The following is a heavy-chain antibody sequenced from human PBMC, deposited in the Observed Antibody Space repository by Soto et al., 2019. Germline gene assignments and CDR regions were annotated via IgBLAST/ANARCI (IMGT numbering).Heavy chain of an antibody. Sequence: GGWLRLSWAASGLTFNSYARSWLRQATGRGLEWVSDSSGSGNSTYYTDSVKGRFTISRDNSKNTLYLQMSTLRAADTSVYHCAKDLSSSWYGFDYRGQGSLVTV. D-gene: IGHD6-13*01. CDR3: AKDLSSSWYGFDY. CDR1: GLTFNSYA. J-gene: IGHJ4*02. CDR2: SSGSGNST. V-gene: IGHV3-23*01.